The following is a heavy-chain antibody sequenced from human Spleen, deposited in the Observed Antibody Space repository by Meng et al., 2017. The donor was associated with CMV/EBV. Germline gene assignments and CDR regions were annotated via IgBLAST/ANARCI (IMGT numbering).Heavy chain of an antibody. CDR3: AKGSSGYCSSTSCYPFDY. CDR2: IYAKNGDT. Sequence: FIDDKLHWMRQAPGQGLGWIGWIYAKNGDTKQSQKFHDRVTMTRDTSITTAYMELRRLRSDDTAVYYCAKGSSGYCSSTSCYPFDYWGQGTLVTVSS. CDR1: FIDDK. V-gene: IGHV1-2*02. J-gene: IGHJ4*02. D-gene: IGHD2-2*03.